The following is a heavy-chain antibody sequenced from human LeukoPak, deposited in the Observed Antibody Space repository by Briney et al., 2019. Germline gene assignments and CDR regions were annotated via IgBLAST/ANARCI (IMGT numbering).Heavy chain of an antibody. Sequence: SETLSLTCTVSGGSISSSSYYWGWIRQPPGKGLEWIGSIYYSGSTYYNPSLKSRVTISVDTSKNQFSLKLSSVTAADTAVYYCARVPSTLSPIDYWGQGTLVTVSS. CDR2: IYYSGST. V-gene: IGHV4-39*07. J-gene: IGHJ4*02. CDR3: ARVPSTLSPIDY. D-gene: IGHD2/OR15-2a*01. CDR1: GGSISSSSYY.